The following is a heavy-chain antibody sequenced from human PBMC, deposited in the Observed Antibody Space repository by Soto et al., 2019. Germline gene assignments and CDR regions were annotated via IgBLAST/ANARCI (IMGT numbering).Heavy chain of an antibody. CDR2: ISHDGSKI. CDR3: AKEESGYYGSGLHNYYYYMDD. Sequence: QVQLVESGGGVVQAGRSLRLSCVASGFTFSQYGIHWVRHAPGRGLEWVATISHDGSKIHYSDSVKGRFTISRDNPKNTLYLQMNSLRAEDTALYYCAKEESGYYGSGLHNYYYYMDDWGKGTAVTVSS. J-gene: IGHJ6*03. D-gene: IGHD3-10*01. V-gene: IGHV3-30*18. CDR1: GFTFSQYG.